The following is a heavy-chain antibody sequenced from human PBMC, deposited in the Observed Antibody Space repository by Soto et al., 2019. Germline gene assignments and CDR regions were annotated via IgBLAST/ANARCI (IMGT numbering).Heavy chain of an antibody. CDR2: ISYDGSNK. CDR3: AKTAVAGHTADYYFDY. V-gene: IGHV3-30-3*01. J-gene: IGHJ4*02. D-gene: IGHD6-19*01. Sequence: QVQLVESGGGVVQPGRSLRLSCAASGFTVSSYAMHWVRRAPGKGLEWVAVISYDGSNKYYANSVKGRFTISRDNSKNTLSMQVNSLRAEDTAVYYCAKTAVAGHTADYYFDYWGQGMLVTVSS. CDR1: GFTVSSYA.